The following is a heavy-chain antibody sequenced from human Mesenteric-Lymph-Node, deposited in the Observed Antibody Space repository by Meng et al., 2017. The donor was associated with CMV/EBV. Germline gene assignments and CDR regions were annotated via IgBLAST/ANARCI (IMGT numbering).Heavy chain of an antibody. CDR1: SNY. V-gene: IGHV1-46*01. J-gene: IGHJ4*02. D-gene: IGHD3-3*01. CDR2: INPYSGTT. CDR3: AQGPTITIFGVIRTTYFDY. Sequence: SNYIHWIRKVPGQGLQWMKIINPYSGTTRDAQKFQGRVTVTSDTSTNTVYMELSSLTSADTAVYYCAQGPTITIFGVIRTTYFDYWGQGTLVTVSS.